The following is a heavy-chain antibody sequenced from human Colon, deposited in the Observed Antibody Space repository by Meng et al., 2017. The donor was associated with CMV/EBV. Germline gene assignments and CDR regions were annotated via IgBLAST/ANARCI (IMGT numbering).Heavy chain of an antibody. Sequence: VELLECGRCFSLPVGSLSLSCCASGFAVRNTEMIWVRQAPGKGLELVSIFYSSGKTYYADSVKGRFTISRDNSKNTLYLQMNSLRAEDTAVYYCAKGTGMATITPRLDYWGQGTLVTVSS. CDR1: GFAVRNTE. D-gene: IGHD5-24*01. CDR3: AKGTGMATITPRLDY. V-gene: IGHV3-53*01. J-gene: IGHJ4*02. CDR2: FYSSGKT.